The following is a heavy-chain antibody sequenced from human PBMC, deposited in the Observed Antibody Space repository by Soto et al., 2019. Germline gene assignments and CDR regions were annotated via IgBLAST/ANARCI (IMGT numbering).Heavy chain of an antibody. CDR3: ARQNRARETYYDILTGFLERGPFDY. CDR2: MHHSEST. D-gene: IGHD3-9*01. Sequence: PSEILRHPWTVSGGSSSGHGWRWIRQPQGKGLEWIGYMHHSESTYYNPSLKSRVTISVDRSKNQFSLKLSSVTAADTAVYYRARQNRARETYYDILTGFLERGPFDYSAQGTLVTVPS. CDR1: GGSSSGHG. J-gene: IGHJ4*02. V-gene: IGHV4-59*08.